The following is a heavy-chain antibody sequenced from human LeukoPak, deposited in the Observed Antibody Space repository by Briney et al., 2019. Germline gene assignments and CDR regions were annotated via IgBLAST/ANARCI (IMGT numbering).Heavy chain of an antibody. CDR3: ARDRWLGDMVRGVID. V-gene: IGHV4-39*07. CDR1: GGSISSSSYY. Sequence: SETLSLTCTVSGGSISSSSYYWGWIRQPPGKGLEWIGSIYYSGSTYYNPSLKSRVTISVDTSKNQFSLKLSSVTAADTAVYYCARDRWLGDMVRGVIDWGQGTLVTVSS. CDR2: IYYSGST. D-gene: IGHD3-10*01. J-gene: IGHJ4*02.